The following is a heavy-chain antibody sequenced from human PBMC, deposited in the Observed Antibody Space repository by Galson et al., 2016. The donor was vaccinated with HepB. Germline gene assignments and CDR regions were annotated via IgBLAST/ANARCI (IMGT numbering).Heavy chain of an antibody. D-gene: IGHD2-8*02. V-gene: IGHV3-7*04. CDR2: INQGGSEN. Sequence: SLRLSCAASGFTFSSNWMNWVRQTPGKGLEWVANINQGGSENNYVDSVKGRFTISRDNAKNSLCLQMHSLRVEDTAVYYCVRDIHYTGGGGYYRAFDIWGQGTMVTVSS. CDR1: GFTFSSNW. CDR3: VRDIHYTGGGGYYRAFDI. J-gene: IGHJ3*02.